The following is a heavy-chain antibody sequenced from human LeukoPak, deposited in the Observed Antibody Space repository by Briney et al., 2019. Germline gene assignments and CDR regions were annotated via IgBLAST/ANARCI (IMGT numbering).Heavy chain of an antibody. V-gene: IGHV4-59*11. CDR3: ARGINPDCSSTSCRPYYFDY. Sequence: SETLSLTCTVSGGSISSHYWSWIRQPPGKGLEWIGYIYYSGSTNYNPPLKSRVTISVDTSKNQFSLKLSSVTAADTAVYYCARGINPDCSSTSCRPYYFDYWGQGTLVTVCS. CDR1: GGSISSHY. J-gene: IGHJ4*02. D-gene: IGHD2-2*01. CDR2: IYYSGST.